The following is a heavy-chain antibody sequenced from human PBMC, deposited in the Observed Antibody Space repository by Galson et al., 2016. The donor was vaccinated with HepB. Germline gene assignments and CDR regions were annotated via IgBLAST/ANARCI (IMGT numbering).Heavy chain of an antibody. Sequence: SVKVSCKASGGTFSSYTISWVRQAPGQGLEWMGGIIPVFGTANYAQKFQARVTLTADKSTTTASMEMSSMRSGDTAVYYCARVARFLVWSHDYWRHGTLVTVSS. V-gene: IGHV1-69*06. J-gene: IGHJ4*01. D-gene: IGHD3-3*01. CDR3: ARVARFLVWSHDY. CDR1: GGTFSSYT. CDR2: IIPVFGTA.